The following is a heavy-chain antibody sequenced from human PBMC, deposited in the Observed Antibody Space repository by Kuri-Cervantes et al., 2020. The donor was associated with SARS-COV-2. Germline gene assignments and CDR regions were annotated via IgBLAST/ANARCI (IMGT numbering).Heavy chain of an antibody. CDR1: GDSISSYY. CDR3: ARATSYCGGDCYTFDY. CDR2: IFYSGST. Sequence: SETLSLTCTVSGDSISSYYWGWIRQPPGRGLEWIWYIFYSGSTNYNPSLKSRVTISVDTSKNQFSLRLNSVTAADTAVYYCARATSYCGGDCYTFDYWGQGTLVTVSS. V-gene: IGHV4-59*01. D-gene: IGHD2-21*01. J-gene: IGHJ4*02.